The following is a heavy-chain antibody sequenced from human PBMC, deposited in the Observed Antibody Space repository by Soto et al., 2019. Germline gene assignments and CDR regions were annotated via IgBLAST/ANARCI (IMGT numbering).Heavy chain of an antibody. V-gene: IGHV3-48*03. CDR3: ARVRIVVVTTYPGDYYGMDV. Sequence: LRLSCAASGFTFSSYEMNWVRQAPGKGLEWVSYISSSGSTIYYADSVKVRFTISRDNAKNSLYLQMNGLRAEDTAVYYCARVRIVVVTTYPGDYYGMDVWGQGTTVTVSS. D-gene: IGHD2-21*02. CDR1: GFTFSSYE. J-gene: IGHJ6*02. CDR2: ISSSGSTI.